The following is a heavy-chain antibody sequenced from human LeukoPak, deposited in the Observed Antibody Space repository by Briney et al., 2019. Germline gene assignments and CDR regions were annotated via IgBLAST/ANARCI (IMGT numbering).Heavy chain of an antibody. D-gene: IGHD5-12*01. J-gene: IGHJ4*02. CDR2: ISSSGTTI. Sequence: GGSLRLSCAASGFTFSDYYMSHIRQAPGKGLEWVSYISSSGTTIYYADSVKGRFTISRDNAKNSLSLQMNSLRAEDTALYYCARVGYSGFEPLFDHWGQGTLVTVSS. CDR3: ARVGYSGFEPLFDH. CDR1: GFTFSDYY. V-gene: IGHV3-11*01.